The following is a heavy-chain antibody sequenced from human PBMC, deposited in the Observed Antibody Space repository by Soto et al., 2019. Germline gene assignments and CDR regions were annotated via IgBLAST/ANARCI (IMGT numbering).Heavy chain of an antibody. J-gene: IGHJ6*02. V-gene: IGHV1-69*13. CDR2: IIPIFGTA. CDR3: ARVQMVSFGSSQYYYGMDV. D-gene: IGHD6-13*01. Sequence: ASVKVSCKASEYTFTSYAISWVRQAPGQGLEWMGGIIPIFGTANYAQKFQGRVTITADESTSTAYMELSSLRSEDTAVYYCARVQMVSFGSSQYYYGMDVWGQGTTVTVS. CDR1: EYTFTSYA.